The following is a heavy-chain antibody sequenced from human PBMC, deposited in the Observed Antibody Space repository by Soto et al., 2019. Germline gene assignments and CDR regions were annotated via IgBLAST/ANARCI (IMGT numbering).Heavy chain of an antibody. Sequence: GASVKVSCKASGYAFTTYAIHWVRQAPGQRLEWLGWINAGNGDTKYSQKFQGRVTITRDKSASTAYMELSSLRSEDTAVYYCARDLGVVVIDYWGQGTLVTVSS. V-gene: IGHV1-3*01. D-gene: IGHD3-22*01. CDR1: GYAFTTYA. CDR2: INAGNGDT. J-gene: IGHJ4*02. CDR3: ARDLGVVVIDY.